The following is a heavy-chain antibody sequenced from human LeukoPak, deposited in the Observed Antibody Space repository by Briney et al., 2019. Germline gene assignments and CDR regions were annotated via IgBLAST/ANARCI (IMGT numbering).Heavy chain of an antibody. CDR1: GFTFDDYA. J-gene: IGHJ4*02. CDR2: VSGGGGST. D-gene: IGHD4-17*01. V-gene: IGHV3-23*01. Sequence: PGRSLRLSCAASGFTFDDYAMHWVRQAPGKGLEWVSAVSGGGGSTYYADSVKGRFTISRDNSKNTVYLQLNSLRAEDTAVYYCAKARLVTTVPRSLDYWGQGTLVTVSS. CDR3: AKARLVTTVPRSLDY.